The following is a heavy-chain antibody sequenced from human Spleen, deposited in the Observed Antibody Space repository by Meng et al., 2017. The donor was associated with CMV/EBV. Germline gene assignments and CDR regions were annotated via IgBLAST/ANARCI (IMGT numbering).Heavy chain of an antibody. CDR2: IYYTGTT. Sequence: SETLSLTCTVSGVSIITGDDYWSWIRQPPGKGLEWIGYIYYTGTTYYNPSLKGRVSISLDTSKNQFSLKVTSVTAADTAVYFCARIPYDYYGMDIWGQGTTVTVSS. CDR3: ARIPYDYYGMDI. D-gene: IGHD2-21*01. CDR1: GVSIITGDDY. V-gene: IGHV4-30-4*01. J-gene: IGHJ6*02.